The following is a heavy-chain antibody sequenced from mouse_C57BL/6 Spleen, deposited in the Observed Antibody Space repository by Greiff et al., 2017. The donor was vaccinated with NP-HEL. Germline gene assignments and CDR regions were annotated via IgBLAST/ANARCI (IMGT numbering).Heavy chain of an antibody. D-gene: IGHD2-5*01. CDR3: ARDSNYKEYYFDD. CDR2: ISDGGSYT. J-gene: IGHJ2*01. V-gene: IGHV5-4*01. CDR1: GFTFSSYA. Sequence: EVNLVESGGGLVKPGGSLKLSCAASGFTFSSYAMSWVRQTPEKRLEWVATISDGGSYTYYPDNVKGRFTISRDNAKNNLYLQMSHLKSEDTAMYNGARDSNYKEYYFDDWGQGTTLTVSS.